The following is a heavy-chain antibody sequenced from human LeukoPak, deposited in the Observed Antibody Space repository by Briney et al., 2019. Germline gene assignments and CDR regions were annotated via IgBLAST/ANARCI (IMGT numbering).Heavy chain of an antibody. J-gene: IGHJ5*02. CDR2: IYHSGST. D-gene: IGHD3-10*01. V-gene: IGHV4-38-2*02. CDR1: GYSISSGYY. Sequence: SETLSLTCTVSGYSISSGYYWGWIRQPPGKGLEWIGSIYHSGSTYYNPSLKSRVTISVDTSKNQFSLKLSSVTAADTAVYYCARGKTLWFGELFMGNWFDPWGRGTLVTVSS. CDR3: ARGKTLWFGELFMGNWFDP.